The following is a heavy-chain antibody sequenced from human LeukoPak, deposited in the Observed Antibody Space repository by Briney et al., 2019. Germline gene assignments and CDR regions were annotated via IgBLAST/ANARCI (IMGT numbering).Heavy chain of an antibody. D-gene: IGHD3-10*01. CDR2: IYHSGST. CDR3: ASGPYYYYGSGSYFGY. V-gene: IGHV4-4*02. CDR1: GGSIRSSNW. Sequence: SGTLSLTCAVSGGSIRSSNWWSWVRPPPGKGLEWIGEIYHSGSTNYNPSLKSRVTISVDKSKNQFSLKLSSVTAADTAVYYCASGPYYYYGSGSYFGYWGQGTLVTVSS. J-gene: IGHJ4*02.